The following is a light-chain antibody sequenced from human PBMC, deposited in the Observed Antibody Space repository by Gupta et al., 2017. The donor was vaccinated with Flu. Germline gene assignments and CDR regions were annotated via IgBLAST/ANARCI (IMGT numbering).Light chain of an antibody. Sequence: QSALTQPASVSGSPGQSITISCTGTSSDVGGYNYVSWYQQHPGKAPKLMIYDVSNRPSGVSNRFSGSKSGNTASLTISGLQAEDEADYHCSSYTRSSTSAFGGGTKLTVL. V-gene: IGLV2-14*01. CDR2: DVS. J-gene: IGLJ2*01. CDR3: SSYTRSSTSA. CDR1: SSDVGGYNY.